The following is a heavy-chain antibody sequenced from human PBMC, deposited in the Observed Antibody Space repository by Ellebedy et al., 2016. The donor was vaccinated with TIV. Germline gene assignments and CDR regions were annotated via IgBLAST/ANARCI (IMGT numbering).Heavy chain of an antibody. D-gene: IGHD6-13*01. Sequence: PGGSLRLSCAASGFTFSGYYMSWFRQAPGKGPEWVSYISYSGDLMYYADSVKGRFTTSRDNAGNSLYLQMNSLRAEETAVYYCARLGVIAAAGANDYWGQGTLVIVSS. CDR3: ARLGVIAAAGANDY. V-gene: IGHV3-11*01. CDR2: ISYSGDLM. J-gene: IGHJ4*02. CDR1: GFTFSGYY.